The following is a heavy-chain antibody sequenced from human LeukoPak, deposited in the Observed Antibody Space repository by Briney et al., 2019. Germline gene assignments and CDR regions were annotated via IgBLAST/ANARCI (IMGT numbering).Heavy chain of an antibody. CDR3: ARDKGGKDY. J-gene: IGHJ4*02. D-gene: IGHD3-16*01. Sequence: GGSLRLSCATSGFTFSSTWMTWVRQAPGKGLEWVAIINQDASEKYYVDSVRGRFTISRDNAKNSLFLQMNSLRVEDTAVYYCARDKGGKDYWGQGTLVTVSS. CDR2: INQDASEK. CDR1: GFTFSSTW. V-gene: IGHV3-7*05.